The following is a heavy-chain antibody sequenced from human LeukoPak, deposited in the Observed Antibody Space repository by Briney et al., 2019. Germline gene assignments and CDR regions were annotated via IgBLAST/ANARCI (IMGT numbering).Heavy chain of an antibody. D-gene: IGHD6-13*01. CDR1: GGSFSGYY. Sequence: SETLSLTCAVYGGSFSGYYWSWIRQHPGKGLEWIGYIYYSGSTYYNPSLKSRVTISVDTSKNQFSLKLSSVTAADTAVYYCARVGQQLAQSPFDYWGQGTLVTVSS. V-gene: IGHV4-31*11. CDR3: ARVGQQLAQSPFDY. J-gene: IGHJ4*02. CDR2: IYYSGST.